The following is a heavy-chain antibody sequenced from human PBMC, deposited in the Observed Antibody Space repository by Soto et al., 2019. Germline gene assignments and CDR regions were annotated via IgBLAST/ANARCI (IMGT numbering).Heavy chain of an antibody. CDR1: GDSVSSNGAC. CDR3: ARVHCSAGTCLDGLDF. CDR2: IYYRSKWFH. D-gene: IGHD2-15*01. V-gene: IGHV6-1*01. Sequence: SQTLSLTCVISGDSVSSNGACWNWIRQSPSRGLQWLGRIYYRSKWFHDYAASVESRMAINPDTSRNQFSLQLNYVTPEDTAVYYCARVHCSAGTCLDGLDFWGQGTAVTVSS. J-gene: IGHJ6*02.